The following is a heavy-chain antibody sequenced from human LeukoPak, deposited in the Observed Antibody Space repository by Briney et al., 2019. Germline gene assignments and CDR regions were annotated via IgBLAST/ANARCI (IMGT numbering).Heavy chain of an antibody. J-gene: IGHJ3*02. Sequence: ASVKVSCKASGGTFSSYAISWVRQAPGQGLEWMGGIIPIFGTANYAQKFQGRVTITADESTSTAYMELSSLRSEDTAVYYCARDLRFLEWSATPDAFDIWGQGTMVTVSS. CDR3: ARDLRFLEWSATPDAFDI. V-gene: IGHV1-69*13. CDR2: IIPIFGTA. CDR1: GGTFSSYA. D-gene: IGHD3-3*01.